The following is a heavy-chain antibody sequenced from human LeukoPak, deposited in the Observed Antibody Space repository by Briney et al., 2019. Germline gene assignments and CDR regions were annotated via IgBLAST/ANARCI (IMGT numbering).Heavy chain of an antibody. V-gene: IGHV1-8*01. CDR3: ARGHYGGNRYFDI. D-gene: IGHD4-23*01. CDR1: GYTFRSYE. CDR2: IDPNSGKT. J-gene: IGHJ4*02. Sequence: ASVTVSCKASGYTFRSYEINWVRQAPGQGLGWVGWIDPNSGKTGYAQKFQGRGTITSDTATTTAFMELSSLKFDDTAIFYCARGHYGGNRYFDIWGQGTLVTVSS.